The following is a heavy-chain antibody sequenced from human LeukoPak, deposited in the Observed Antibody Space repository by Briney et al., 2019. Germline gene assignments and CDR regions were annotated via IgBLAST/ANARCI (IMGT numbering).Heavy chain of an antibody. CDR2: IEWADDK. CDR3: ARMTGTARVYYFDY. CDR1: GFSLSTSGMR. V-gene: IGHV2-70*04. D-gene: IGHD5-18*01. Sequence: SGPALVKPTQTLTLTCTFSGFSLSTSGMRVSWIRQPPGKPLEWLARIEWADDKFYSTSLKTRLTISNDASKNQVVLTMTNMDPVDTATYYCARMTGTARVYYFDYWAEGTLLSVPS. J-gene: IGHJ4*02.